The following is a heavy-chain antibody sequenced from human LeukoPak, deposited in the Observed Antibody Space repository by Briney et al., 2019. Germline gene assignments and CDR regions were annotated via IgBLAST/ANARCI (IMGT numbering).Heavy chain of an antibody. CDR1: GFTFSNYW. D-gene: IGHD3-16*01. Sequence: GSLRLSCAASGFTFSNYWMIWVRQAPGKGPEWVANIKQDGSEKSYVDSVKGRFTISRDNAKNSLYLQINSLRAEDTAVYYCARSRYGDYWGQGTLVTVSS. CDR3: ARSRYGDY. CDR2: IKQDGSEK. V-gene: IGHV3-7*01. J-gene: IGHJ4*02.